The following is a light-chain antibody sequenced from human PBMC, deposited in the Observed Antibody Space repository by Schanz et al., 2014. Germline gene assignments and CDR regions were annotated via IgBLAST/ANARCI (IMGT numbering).Light chain of an antibody. CDR3: QHYNNWPRT. J-gene: IGKJ1*01. CDR2: GAS. Sequence: EIVMTQSPATLSVSPGERATLSCRASQSVSSKLAWYQQKPGQAPRLLIYGASTRATGIPARFSGSGSGTEFTLTISSLQYEDFAVYYCQHYNNWPRTFGQGTKVEIK. CDR1: QSVSSK. V-gene: IGKV3-15*01.